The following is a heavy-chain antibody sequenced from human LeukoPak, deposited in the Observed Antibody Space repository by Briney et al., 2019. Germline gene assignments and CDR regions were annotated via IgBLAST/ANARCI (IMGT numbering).Heavy chain of an antibody. CDR3: ARHFVAGQEGCFHY. V-gene: IGHV1-18*01. Sequence: ASVKVSCKASGYTFTSYSISWVRQAPGQGLEWMGWISSYNGNTNYAQKLQGRVTMTTDTSTSTAYMELRSLRSDDTAVYYCARHFVAGQEGCFHYWGQGTLVTVSS. D-gene: IGHD6-19*01. J-gene: IGHJ4*02. CDR1: GYTFTSYS. CDR2: ISSYNGNT.